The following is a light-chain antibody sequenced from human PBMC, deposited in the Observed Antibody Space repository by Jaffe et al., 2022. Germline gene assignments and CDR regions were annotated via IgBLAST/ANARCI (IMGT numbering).Light chain of an antibody. CDR2: DAS. CDR1: QGISNS. Sequence: DIQMTQSPSSLSASVGDRVTITCRASQGISNSLVWYQQKPGKAPKLLLYDASKLQSGVPSRFSGTGSGTVYTLTISSLQPEDFATYYCQQYYITPPITFGQGTRLEIK. J-gene: IGKJ5*01. V-gene: IGKV1-NL1*01. CDR3: QQYYITPPIT.